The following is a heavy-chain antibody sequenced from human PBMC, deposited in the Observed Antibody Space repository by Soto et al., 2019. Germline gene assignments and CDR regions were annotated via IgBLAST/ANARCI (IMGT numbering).Heavy chain of an antibody. CDR1: GFTVTTTRVG. V-gene: IGHV2-5*02. D-gene: IGHD1-26*01. J-gene: IGHJ4*02. CDR2: VSWDDYK. CDR3: AHCNVAGSYQYYFQF. Sequence: QITLKESGPTLGKPTQTLTLTCTLSGFTVTTTRVGVGWIRQPPGKALEWLALVSWDDYKRYRPSLKSRLTITKDTSKNQVVLTMTNVDPVDTATYYCAHCNVAGSYQYYFQFWGQGALVTVSS.